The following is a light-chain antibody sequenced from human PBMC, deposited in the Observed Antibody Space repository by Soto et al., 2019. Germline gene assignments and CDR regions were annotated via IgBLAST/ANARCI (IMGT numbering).Light chain of an antibody. Sequence: DIQMTQSPSTLSASVGDRVTITCRASQSISSWLAWYQQKPGKAPKLLIYDASSLESGVPSRFSGSGSGTEFTLTISSLQREDFAIYYCQQSYSSTWTFGQGTKVEIK. CDR2: DAS. V-gene: IGKV1-5*01. CDR3: QQSYSSTWT. CDR1: QSISSW. J-gene: IGKJ1*01.